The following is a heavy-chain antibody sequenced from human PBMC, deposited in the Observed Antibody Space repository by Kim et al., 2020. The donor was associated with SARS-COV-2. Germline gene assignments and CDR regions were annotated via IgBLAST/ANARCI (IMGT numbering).Heavy chain of an antibody. D-gene: IGHD3-3*01. CDR2: ISWDGGST. CDR1: GFTFDDYT. J-gene: IGHJ6*02. V-gene: IGHV3-43*01. Sequence: GGSLRLSCAASGFTFDDYTMHWVRQAPGKGLEWVSLISWDGGSTYYADSVKGRFTISRDNSKNSLYLQMNSLRTEDTALYYCAKDYYRTIFGVVNYYYYGMDVWGQGTTVTVSS. CDR3: AKDYYRTIFGVVNYYYYGMDV.